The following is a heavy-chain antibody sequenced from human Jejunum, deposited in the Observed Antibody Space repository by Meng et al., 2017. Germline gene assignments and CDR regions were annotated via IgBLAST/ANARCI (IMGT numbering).Heavy chain of an antibody. Sequence: VERVGSGGALVQPGGSLRLSCAVSGFTFRSYWMHWVRQAPGKGLVWVSRINSDGSGTTYADSVKGRFTISRDNAKNTLYLQMNSLRVEDTAVYYCARDQDGAGPTVDYWGQGTLVTVSS. J-gene: IGHJ4*02. CDR2: INSDGSGT. CDR1: GFTFRSYW. D-gene: IGHD1-14*01. CDR3: ARDQDGAGPTVDY. V-gene: IGHV3-74*01.